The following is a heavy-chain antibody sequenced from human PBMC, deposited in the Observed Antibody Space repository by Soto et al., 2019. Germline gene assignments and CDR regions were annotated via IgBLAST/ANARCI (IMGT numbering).Heavy chain of an antibody. V-gene: IGHV1-3*01. CDR1: GYTFTIYA. CDR3: ARAAVDCSRPNCDRIQPDWFDP. Sequence: ASVKGSCKASGYTFTIYAIHWVLQAPGQRLEWMGWINAGNGNTKSSEKFQGRVSISRATSASTAYLELSSLRSEDTAVYYCARAAVDCSRPNCDRIQPDWFDPWGQGTLVTVAS. J-gene: IGHJ5*02. CDR2: INAGNGNT. D-gene: IGHD2-2*01.